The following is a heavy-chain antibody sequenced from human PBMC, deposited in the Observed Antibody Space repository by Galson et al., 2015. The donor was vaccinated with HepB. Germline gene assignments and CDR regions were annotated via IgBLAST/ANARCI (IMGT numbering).Heavy chain of an antibody. CDR1: GYSFTSYW. CDR2: IYPTDSST. Sequence: QSGAEVKKPGESLKISCKGSGYSFTSYWIGWVRQMPGKGLEWMGVIYPTDSSTKYSPSFRGQVTISADRSSSTASLQWSSLKASDTAMYYCARHTGTGIYSLDYWGQGTLVTVSS. CDR3: ARHTGTGIYSLDY. V-gene: IGHV5-51*01. D-gene: IGHD1-26*01. J-gene: IGHJ4*02.